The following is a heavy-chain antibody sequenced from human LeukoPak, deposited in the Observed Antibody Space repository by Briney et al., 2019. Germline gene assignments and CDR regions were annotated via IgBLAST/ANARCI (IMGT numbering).Heavy chain of an antibody. CDR3: ARDFVAGPRGGY. Sequence: PGGSLRLSCAASGFTFSSYGMHWVRQAPGKGLEWVAFIRYDGSNKYYADSVKGRFTISRDNSKNTLYLQMNSLRAEDTAVYYCARDFVAGPRGGYWGQGTLVTVSS. D-gene: IGHD6-19*01. V-gene: IGHV3-30*02. CDR1: GFTFSSYG. CDR2: IRYDGSNK. J-gene: IGHJ4*02.